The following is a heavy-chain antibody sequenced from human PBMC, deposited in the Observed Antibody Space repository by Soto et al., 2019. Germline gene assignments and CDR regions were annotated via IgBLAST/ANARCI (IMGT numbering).Heavy chain of an antibody. Sequence: PSETLSLTCTVSGGSISSYYWSWIRQPPGKGLEWIGYIYYSGSTNYNPSLKSRVTISVDTSKNQFSLKLSSVTAADTAVYYCARTPLVGATKLFYFDYWGQGTLVTVSS. CDR3: ARTPLVGATKLFYFDY. D-gene: IGHD1-26*01. V-gene: IGHV4-59*01. J-gene: IGHJ4*02. CDR2: IYYSGST. CDR1: GGSISSYY.